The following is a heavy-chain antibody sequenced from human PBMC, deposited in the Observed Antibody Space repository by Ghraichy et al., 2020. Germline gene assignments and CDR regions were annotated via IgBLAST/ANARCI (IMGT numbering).Heavy chain of an antibody. V-gene: IGHV4-34*01. D-gene: IGHD3-3*01. CDR1: GGSFSGYY. J-gene: IGHJ5*02. CDR3: ARKSQFWSGYYAEYNWFDP. CDR2: INHSGST. Sequence: GSLSLTCAVYGGSFSGYYWSWIRQPPGKGLEWIGEINHSGSTNYNPSLKSRVTISVDTSKNQFSLKLSSVTAADTAVYYCARKSQFWSGYYAEYNWFDPWGQGTLVTVSS.